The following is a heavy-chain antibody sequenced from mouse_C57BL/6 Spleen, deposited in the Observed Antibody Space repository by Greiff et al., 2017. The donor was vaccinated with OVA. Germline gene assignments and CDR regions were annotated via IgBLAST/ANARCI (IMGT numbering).Heavy chain of an antibody. V-gene: IGHV1-26*01. CDR1: GYTFTDYY. D-gene: IGHD1-1*01. Sequence: EVQLQQSGPELVKPGASVKISCKASGYTFTDYYMNWVKQSHGKSLEWIGDINPNNGGTSYNQKFTGKAPLTVDKSSSTAYMELRSLTSEDSAVYYCARPYYDGSSYGWYFDVWGTGTTGTVSS. CDR3: ARPYYDGSSYGWYFDV. J-gene: IGHJ1*03. CDR2: INPNNGGT.